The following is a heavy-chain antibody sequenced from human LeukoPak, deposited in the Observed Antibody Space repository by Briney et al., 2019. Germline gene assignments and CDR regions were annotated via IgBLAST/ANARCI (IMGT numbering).Heavy chain of an antibody. Sequence: ASVKVSCKASGGTFSSYAISWVRQAPGQGLEWMGGIIPIFGTANYAQKFQGRVTITADESTSTAYMELSSLRSEDTAVYYCASGGVAAAGRFDPWGRGTLVTVSS. CDR2: IIPIFGTA. CDR3: ASGGVAAAGRFDP. V-gene: IGHV1-69*13. D-gene: IGHD6-13*01. CDR1: GGTFSSYA. J-gene: IGHJ5*02.